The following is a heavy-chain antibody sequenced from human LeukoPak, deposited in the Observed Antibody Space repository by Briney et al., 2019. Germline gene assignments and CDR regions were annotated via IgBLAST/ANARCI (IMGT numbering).Heavy chain of an antibody. Sequence: SETLSLTCAVCGGSFSVYYWSWIRQPPGKGLEWIGYIYYSGSTSYNPSLKSRVTISVDTSNNQFSLKLSSVTAADTAVYYCARDTSGYRRGSFDYWGQGTLVTVSS. CDR2: IYYSGST. CDR3: ARDTSGYRRGSFDY. J-gene: IGHJ4*02. CDR1: GGSFSVYY. D-gene: IGHD3-22*01. V-gene: IGHV4-59*01.